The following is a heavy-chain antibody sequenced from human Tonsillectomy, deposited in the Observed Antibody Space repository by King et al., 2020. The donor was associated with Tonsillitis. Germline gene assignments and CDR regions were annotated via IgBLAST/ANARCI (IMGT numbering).Heavy chain of an antibody. D-gene: IGHD3-16*01. Sequence: VQLVESGGGVIRPGGSLRLSCAASGFTFDDYGMSWVRQAPGKGLEWVSGINWNGGSTGFVDSVKGRFTISRDNAKNSLYLQMHSLRAEDTALYYCARSRLFGGLVLYAFDIWGQGTMVTVSS. CDR3: ARSRLFGGLVLYAFDI. J-gene: IGHJ3*02. CDR2: INWNGGST. CDR1: GFTFDDYG. V-gene: IGHV3-20*04.